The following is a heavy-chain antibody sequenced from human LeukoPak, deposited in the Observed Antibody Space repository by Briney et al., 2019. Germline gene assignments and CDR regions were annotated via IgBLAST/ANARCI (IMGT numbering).Heavy chain of an antibody. D-gene: IGHD3-10*01. Sequence: GASVKASCKASGYTFTRYDINWVRQATGQGLEWMGWMNPNSGNTGYAQKFQGRVTMTRNTSISTAYMELSSLRSEDTAVYYCARGGAHHGSDQYDYYYYMDVWGKGTTVTVSS. CDR3: ARGGAHHGSDQYDYYYYMDV. CDR2: MNPNSGNT. V-gene: IGHV1-8*01. CDR1: GYTFTRYD. J-gene: IGHJ6*03.